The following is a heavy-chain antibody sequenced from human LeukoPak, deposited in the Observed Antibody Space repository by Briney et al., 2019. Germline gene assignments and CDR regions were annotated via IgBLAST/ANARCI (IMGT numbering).Heavy chain of an antibody. D-gene: IGHD3-10*01. CDR3: ATGERMVRGDGVDY. CDR1: GFTFSNYW. J-gene: IGHJ4*02. CDR2: IKQDGSEK. Sequence: PGRSLRLSCAASGFTFSNYWMTWVRQAPGKGLEWVASIKQDGSEKQYVGSVRGRFTISRDNSKNTLYLQMNSLRAEDTAVYSCATGERMVRGDGVDYWGQGTLVTVSS. V-gene: IGHV3-7*01.